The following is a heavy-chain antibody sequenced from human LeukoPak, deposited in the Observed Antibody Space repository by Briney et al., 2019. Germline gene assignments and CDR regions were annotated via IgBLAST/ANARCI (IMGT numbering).Heavy chain of an antibody. CDR2: ISYRGTT. D-gene: IGHD6-19*01. V-gene: IGHV4-39*01. CDR1: GGSISSSSYY. CDR3: ARHGSSSGWCLY. J-gene: IGHJ4*02. Sequence: PSETLSLTCTVSGGSISSSSYYWGWIRQPPGKGLEWIGSISYRGTTSYNPSVKSRVTISVDTSKNQLSLRLSSVTAADTAVYYCARHGSSSGWCLYWGQGTLVTVSS.